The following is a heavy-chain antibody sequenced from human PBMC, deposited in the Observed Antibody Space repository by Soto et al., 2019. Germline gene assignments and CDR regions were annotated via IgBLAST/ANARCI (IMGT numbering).Heavy chain of an antibody. CDR2: ISGSGGST. Sequence: EVQLLESGGGLVQPGGSLRLSCAASGFTFSSYAMSWVRQAPGKGLEWVSAISGSGGSTYYADSAKGRFTISRDNSKNTLYLQMNSLRAEDTAVYYCANPMGCSSTSCELRNYYYYMDVWGKGTTVTVSS. CDR3: ANPMGCSSTSCELRNYYYYMDV. CDR1: GFTFSSYA. J-gene: IGHJ6*03. V-gene: IGHV3-23*01. D-gene: IGHD2-2*01.